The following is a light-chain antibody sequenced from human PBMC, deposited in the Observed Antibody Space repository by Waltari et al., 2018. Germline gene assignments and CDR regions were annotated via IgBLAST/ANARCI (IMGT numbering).Light chain of an antibody. CDR2: DTT. Sequence: QSVLTQPPSVSGAPGQRVTISCTGGSSNIGADYDVHWYQQLPGTAPKLLIFDTTNRPYGVPNRFSGSKSGTSAFLAITGLQPEDEADYYCQSYDSSLSGWRVFGTGTKVTVL. J-gene: IGLJ1*01. CDR1: SSNIGADYD. V-gene: IGLV1-40*01. CDR3: QSYDSSLSGWRV.